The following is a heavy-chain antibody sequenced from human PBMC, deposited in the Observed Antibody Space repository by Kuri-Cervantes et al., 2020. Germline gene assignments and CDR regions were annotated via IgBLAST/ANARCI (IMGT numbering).Heavy chain of an antibody. D-gene: IGHD3-3*01. CDR2: ISNDGSST. Sequence: GGSLRLSCAASGFTFSSYAMSWVRQAPGKGLVWVSRISNDGSSTNYADSVEGRFTISRDNAKNSLYLQMNSLRAEDTALYYCARDWNFGVSDAFDIWGQGTMVTVSS. V-gene: IGHV3-74*01. CDR3: ARDWNFGVSDAFDI. J-gene: IGHJ3*02. CDR1: GFTFSSYA.